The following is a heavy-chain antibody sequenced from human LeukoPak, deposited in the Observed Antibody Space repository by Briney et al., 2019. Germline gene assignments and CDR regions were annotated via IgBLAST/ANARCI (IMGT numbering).Heavy chain of an antibody. Sequence: PGGSLRLSCAASGFTFSNYGMSWVRQAPGKGLEWVSAIRGSGGSTYYADSVKGRFTISRDNSKNTLNLQMNSLRAEDTAVYYCAKDGDRDGYITYSDYWGQGTLVTVSS. CDR2: IRGSGGST. CDR3: AKDGDRDGYITYSDY. D-gene: IGHD5-24*01. J-gene: IGHJ4*02. CDR1: GFTFSNYG. V-gene: IGHV3-23*01.